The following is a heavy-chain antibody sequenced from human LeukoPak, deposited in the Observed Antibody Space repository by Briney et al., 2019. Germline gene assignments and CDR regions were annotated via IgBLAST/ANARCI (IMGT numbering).Heavy chain of an antibody. D-gene: IGHD5-18*01. CDR3: AREGAGSYGFRYIDV. V-gene: IGHV4-59*01. CDR2: IYYYGST. J-gene: IGHJ6*03. CDR1: GGSMRNYY. Sequence: TSETLSLTCTVSGGSMRNYYWTWIRQPPGEGLEWLAYIYYYGSTNYNPSLESRLTLTVDTSKNQFSLKLSSVTAADTAVYYCAREGAGSYGFRYIDVWGKGITVTVS.